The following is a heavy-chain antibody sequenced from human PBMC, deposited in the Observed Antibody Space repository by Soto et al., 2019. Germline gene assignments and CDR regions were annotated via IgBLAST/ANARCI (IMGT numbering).Heavy chain of an antibody. J-gene: IGHJ4*02. V-gene: IGHV1-69*13. Sequence: SVKVSCKASGGTFSSYAISWVRQAPGQGLEWMGGIIPIFGTANYAQKFQGRVTITADESTSTAYMELSSLRSEDTAVYYCASALMVVGGAVYFDYWEQGTLGAVSS. CDR2: IIPIFGTA. D-gene: IGHD1-26*01. CDR3: ASALMVVGGAVYFDY. CDR1: GGTFSSYA.